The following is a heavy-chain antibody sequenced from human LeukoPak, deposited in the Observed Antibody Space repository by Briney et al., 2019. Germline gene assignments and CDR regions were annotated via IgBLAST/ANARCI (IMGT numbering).Heavy chain of an antibody. CDR2: IYYSGST. D-gene: IGHD3-16*01. CDR3: ARGRGHLFGRRLGEFFDP. Sequence: SETLSLTCTVSGGSISSSSYYWGWIRQPPGKGLEWIGSIYYSGSTYYNPSLKSRVTMSVDTSKNQFSLKLSSVTAADTAVYYCARGRGHLFGRRLGEFFDPWGQGTLVTVSS. CDR1: GGSISSSSYY. J-gene: IGHJ5*02. V-gene: IGHV4-39*07.